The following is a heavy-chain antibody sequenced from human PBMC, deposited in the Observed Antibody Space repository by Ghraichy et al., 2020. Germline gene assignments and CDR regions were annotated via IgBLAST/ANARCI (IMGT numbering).Heavy chain of an antibody. CDR3: AAIDAAMVTYYFDY. Sequence: SETLSLTCTVSGGSISSSSYYWGWIRQPPGKGLEWIGSIYYSGSTYYNPSLKSRVTISVDTSKNQFSLKLSSVTAADTAVYYCAAIDAAMVTYYFDYWGQGTLVTVSS. CDR1: GGSISSSSYY. D-gene: IGHD5-18*01. CDR2: IYYSGST. J-gene: IGHJ4*02. V-gene: IGHV4-39*01.